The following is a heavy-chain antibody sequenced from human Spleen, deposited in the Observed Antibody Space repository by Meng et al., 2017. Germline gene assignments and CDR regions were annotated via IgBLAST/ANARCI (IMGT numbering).Heavy chain of an antibody. J-gene: IGHJ5*02. CDR3: VRSSGWVKTGFDP. V-gene: IGHV4-39*01. CDR1: GGSISTSGYY. CDR2: IGHSGFT. Sequence: QPQPQESGPGLVKPSEALSLTCSVSGGSISTSGYYWGWIRQPPGKGLEWIGSIGHSGFTYYTPSLKSRVTVSIDTSRNQFPLWLTSVTAADTAVYYCVRSSGWVKTGFDPWGQGTLVTVSS. D-gene: IGHD6-19*01.